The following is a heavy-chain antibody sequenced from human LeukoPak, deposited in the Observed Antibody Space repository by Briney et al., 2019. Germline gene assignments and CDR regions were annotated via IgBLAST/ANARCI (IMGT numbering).Heavy chain of an antibody. CDR3: ASNAPYYYYYMDV. J-gene: IGHJ6*03. V-gene: IGHV1-69*13. CDR2: IIPIFGTA. Sequence: ASVKVSCKASGGTFSSYAISWVRQAPGQGLEWMGGIIPIFGTANYAQKFQGRVTITADESTSTAYMELSSLRSEDTAVYYCASNAPYYYYYMDVWGKGTTVTISS. CDR1: GGTFSSYA.